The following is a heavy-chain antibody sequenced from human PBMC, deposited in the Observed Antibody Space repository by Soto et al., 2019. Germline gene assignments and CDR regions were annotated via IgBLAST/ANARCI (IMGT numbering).Heavy chain of an antibody. CDR3: ASSPGLRYFDWFFAFDI. CDR1: GGSISSYY. J-gene: IGHJ3*02. CDR2: IYYSGST. Sequence: PSETLSLTCTVSGGSISSYYWSWIRQPPGKGLEWIGYIYYSGSTNYNPSLKSRVTISVDTSKNQFSLKLSSVTAADTAVYYCASSPGLRYFDWFFAFDIWGQGTMVTVSS. D-gene: IGHD3-9*01. V-gene: IGHV4-59*01.